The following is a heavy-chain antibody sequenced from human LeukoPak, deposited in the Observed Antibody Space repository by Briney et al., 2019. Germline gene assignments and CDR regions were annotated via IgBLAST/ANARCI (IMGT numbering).Heavy chain of an antibody. CDR2: VRSKANSYAT. CDR3: TITYYYDGSAYSNFDY. J-gene: IGHJ4*02. CDR1: GFTFSDSA. V-gene: IGHV3-73*01. Sequence: GGSLRLSCVASGFTFSDSALHWVRQASGRGLEWFGRVRSKANSYATTYAASVNGRFTISRDDSKNTAYLQMNSLKTEDTAVYFCTITYYYDGSAYSNFDYWGQGTLVTVSS. D-gene: IGHD3-22*01.